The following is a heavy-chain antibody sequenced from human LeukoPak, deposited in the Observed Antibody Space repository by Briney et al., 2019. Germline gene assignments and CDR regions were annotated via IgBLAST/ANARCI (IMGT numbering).Heavy chain of an antibody. V-gene: IGHV3-21*01. CDR1: GFTFNFYT. CDR2: ISSSSNVI. CDR3: ARNYRSNSSHFDY. Sequence: PGGSLRLSCAASGFTFNFYTMNWVRQAPGKGLEWVSSISSSSNVIYYADLVKGRFTISRDNAKNSLYLQMNNLTAVDTAVYYCARNYRSNSSHFDYWGQGSLVTVSS. D-gene: IGHD5-24*01. J-gene: IGHJ4*02.